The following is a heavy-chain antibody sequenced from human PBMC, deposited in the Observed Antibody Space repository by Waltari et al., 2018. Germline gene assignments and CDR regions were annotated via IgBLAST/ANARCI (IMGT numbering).Heavy chain of an antibody. CDR2: IIPMDGVT. CDR1: RGTFSIYG. J-gene: IGHJ4*02. V-gene: IGHV1-69*09. Sequence: QVQLVQSGAEVKEPGSSVTVSCKASRGTFSIYGIPWLRQSPVQGLEWMGRIIPMDGVTNYAQKFQGRVTISADKSTYTAYMDLSSLTSEDTAVYFCARDLGTTVTEPYFDSWGQGTLVTVSS. D-gene: IGHD4-17*01. CDR3: ARDLGTTVTEPYFDS.